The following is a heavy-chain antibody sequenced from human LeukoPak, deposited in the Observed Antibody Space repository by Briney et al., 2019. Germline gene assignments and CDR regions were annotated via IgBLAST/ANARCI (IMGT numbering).Heavy chain of an antibody. CDR1: GYTFSSYH. Sequence: ASVKVSCKASGYTFSSYHIHWVRQAPGQGLEWMGRINPSFNPGVDVTTYAQKFQGRVTLTRDTSTNTVYMELSSLRSEDTAVYYCARAWETIAGYYFDYWGQGTLVTVSS. D-gene: IGHD1-26*01. J-gene: IGHJ4*02. CDR3: ARAWETIAGYYFDY. V-gene: IGHV1-46*01. CDR2: INPSFNPGVDVT.